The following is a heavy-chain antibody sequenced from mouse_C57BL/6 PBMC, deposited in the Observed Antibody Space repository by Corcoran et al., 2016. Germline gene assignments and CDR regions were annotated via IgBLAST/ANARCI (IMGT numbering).Heavy chain of an antibody. J-gene: IGHJ4*01. CDR3: ARSNYDYDGYYAMDY. V-gene: IGHV1-26*01. CDR1: GYTFTDYY. Sequence: EVQLQQSGPELVKPGASVKISCKASGYTFTDYYMNWVKQSHGKSLEWIGDINPNNGGTSYNQKLKGKATLTVDKSSSTAYMELRSLTSEDSAVYYCARSNYDYDGYYAMDYWGQGTSVTVSS. D-gene: IGHD2-4*01. CDR2: INPNNGGT.